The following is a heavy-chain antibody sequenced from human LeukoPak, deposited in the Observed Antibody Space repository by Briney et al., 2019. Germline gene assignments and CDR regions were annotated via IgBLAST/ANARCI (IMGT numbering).Heavy chain of an antibody. CDR1: GFTFDDYT. Sequence: PGGSLRLSCAASGFTFDDYTMHWVRQAPGKGLEWVSLISWDGGSTYYADSVKGRFTISRGNSKNSLYLQMNSLRTEDTALYYCATEKAVRGLGTYYYYYGMDVWGQGTTVTVSS. CDR3: ATEKAVRGLGTYYYYYGMDV. V-gene: IGHV3-43*01. D-gene: IGHD3-16*01. CDR2: ISWDGGST. J-gene: IGHJ6*02.